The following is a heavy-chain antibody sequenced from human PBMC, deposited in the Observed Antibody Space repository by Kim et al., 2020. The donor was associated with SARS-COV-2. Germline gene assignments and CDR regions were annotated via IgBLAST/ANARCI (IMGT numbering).Heavy chain of an antibody. J-gene: IGHJ6*02. CDR2: ISVDGTNK. CDR3: ARGVLNLGSDYYYYYGMDV. V-gene: IGHV3-30*04. D-gene: IGHD3-10*01. Sequence: GGSLRLSCVAAGFSFTGHALHWVRQAPGKGPEWVALISVDGTNKYYADSVKGRFTISRDNSRNTLYVQMNSMRIEDTAVYYCARGVLNLGSDYYYYYGMDVWGQGTTVTVSS. CDR1: GFSFTGHA.